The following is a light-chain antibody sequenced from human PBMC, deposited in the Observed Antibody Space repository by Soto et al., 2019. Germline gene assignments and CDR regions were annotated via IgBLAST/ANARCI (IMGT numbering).Light chain of an antibody. CDR2: EVS. Sequence: QSALTQPASVSGSPGQSITISCTGTSSDVGGNKFVSWYQQHPGKAPQLMIYEVSNRPSGVFNRFSGSKSGNTASLTISGLQAEDEADYYCSSFTPTTWVFGGGTKLTVL. V-gene: IGLV2-14*01. CDR3: SSFTPTTWV. CDR1: SSDVGGNKF. J-gene: IGLJ3*02.